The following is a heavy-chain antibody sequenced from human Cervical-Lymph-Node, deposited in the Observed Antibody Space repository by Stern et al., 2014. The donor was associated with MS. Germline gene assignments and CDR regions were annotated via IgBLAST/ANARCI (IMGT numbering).Heavy chain of an antibody. CDR2: ISFDGSQE. V-gene: IGHV3-30*18. CDR1: GFTFSSYA. J-gene: IGHJ6*02. Sequence: VQLVESGGGVVRPGKSLRLSCAASGFTFSSYAMHWVRQAPGKGLEWLAVISFDGSQEYYADSVKGRFTISRDMSKNTLYLQLSSLKTEDTAVYYCAKEGQPLQDYYYGMDVWGQGTTVTVYS. CDR3: AKEGQPLQDYYYGMDV. D-gene: IGHD2-21*02.